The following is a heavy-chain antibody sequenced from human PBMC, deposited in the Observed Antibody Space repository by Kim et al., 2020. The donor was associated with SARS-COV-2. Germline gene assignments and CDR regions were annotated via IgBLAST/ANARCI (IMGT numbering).Heavy chain of an antibody. J-gene: IGHJ4*02. CDR2: ISSSSSYT. CDR1: GFTFSDYY. V-gene: IGHV3-11*06. D-gene: IGHD3-22*01. Sequence: GGSLRLSCAASGFTFSDYYMSWIRQAPGKGLEWVSYISSSSSYTNYADSVKGRFTISRDNAKNSLYLQMNSLRAEDTAVYYCAMDYYDSSGYFDYWGQGTLVTVSS. CDR3: AMDYYDSSGYFDY.